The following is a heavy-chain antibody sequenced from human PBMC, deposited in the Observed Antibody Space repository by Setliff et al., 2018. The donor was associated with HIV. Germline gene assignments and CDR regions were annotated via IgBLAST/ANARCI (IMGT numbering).Heavy chain of an antibody. D-gene: IGHD6-19*01. Sequence: ETLSLTCTVSGGSISSYYWSWIRQPPGKGLEWIGYIYTSGSVNYNPTLNSRVTISVDTSKNQFSLKVNSVTAADTAVYYCARSPRIGVAGEFEYWGQGTLVTVSS. J-gene: IGHJ4*02. CDR1: GGSISSYY. CDR3: ARSPRIGVAGEFEY. CDR2: IYTSGSV. V-gene: IGHV4-4*09.